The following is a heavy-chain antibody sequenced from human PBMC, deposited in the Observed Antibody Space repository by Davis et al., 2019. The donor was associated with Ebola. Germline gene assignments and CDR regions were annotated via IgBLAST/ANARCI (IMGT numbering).Heavy chain of an antibody. CDR1: GFTFSSYA. V-gene: IGHV3-64D*08. J-gene: IGHJ6*02. D-gene: IGHD3-10*01. Sequence: GESLKISCSASGFTFSSYAMHWVRQAPGKGLEYVSAISSNGGSTYYADSVKGRFTISRDNSKNTLYLQMSSLRAEDTAVYYCVRGGDGSGSYLGYYYGMDVWGQGTTVTVSS. CDR2: ISSNGGST. CDR3: VRGGDGSGSYLGYYYGMDV.